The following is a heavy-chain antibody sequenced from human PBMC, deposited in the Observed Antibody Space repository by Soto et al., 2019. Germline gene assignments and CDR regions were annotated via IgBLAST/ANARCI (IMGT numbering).Heavy chain of an antibody. CDR3: SRKGGDSGGAGGFGI. J-gene: IGHJ3*02. CDR2: ISSSGRTM. D-gene: IGHD2-8*02. V-gene: IGHV3-48*03. CDR1: GVTFSSYE. Sequence: CLELCCAASGVTFSSYEMEWVRQTQGRGLEWVSYISSSGRTMYYADSVKGRFTISRDNARNSLYLQMNSLRAEDTAVYYFSRKGGDSGGAGGFGIRGQGTMVTVSS.